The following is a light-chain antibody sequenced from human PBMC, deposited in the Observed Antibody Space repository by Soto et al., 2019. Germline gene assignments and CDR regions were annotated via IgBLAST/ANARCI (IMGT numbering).Light chain of an antibody. CDR2: RNN. V-gene: IGLV1-47*01. Sequence: QSVLTQPPSPSGTPGQRVTISCSGSSSNIGSNYVYWYQQLPGTAPKLLIYRNNQRPSGVPDRFSGSKSGTSASLAISGLRSEDEADYYCAAWDDSLSGPNVFGTGTKLTVI. CDR3: AAWDDSLSGPNV. CDR1: SSNIGSNY. J-gene: IGLJ1*01.